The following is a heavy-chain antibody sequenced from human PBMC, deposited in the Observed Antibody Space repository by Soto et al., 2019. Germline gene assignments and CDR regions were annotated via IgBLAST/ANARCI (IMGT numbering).Heavy chain of an antibody. Sequence: PSETLSLTCAVYGGSFSCYYWSWIRQPPGEGLEWIGEINHSGSTNYNPSLKSRVTISVDTSKNQFSLKLSSVTAADTAVYYCASGRGDYYDSSGYYYYYYGVDVWGQGTTVTVSS. CDR2: INHSGST. V-gene: IGHV4-34*01. J-gene: IGHJ6*02. D-gene: IGHD3-22*01. CDR1: GGSFSCYY. CDR3: ASGRGDYYDSSGYYYYYYGVDV.